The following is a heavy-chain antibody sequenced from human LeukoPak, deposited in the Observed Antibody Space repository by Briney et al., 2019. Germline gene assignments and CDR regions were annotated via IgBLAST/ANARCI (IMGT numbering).Heavy chain of an antibody. D-gene: IGHD6-19*01. CDR2: INHSGTT. CDR3: ARGLRLPSRSKPAVPHV. V-gene: IGHV4-34*01. CDR1: GGSFSDYY. Sequence: PSETLSLTCAVYGGSFSDYYWNWIRQSPGKGLEWIGEINHSGTTNYNPSLKSRVTISVDTSKNQFSLRLSSVTAADTAIYHCARGLRLPSRSKPAVPHVWSKGTTVTVSA. J-gene: IGHJ6*04.